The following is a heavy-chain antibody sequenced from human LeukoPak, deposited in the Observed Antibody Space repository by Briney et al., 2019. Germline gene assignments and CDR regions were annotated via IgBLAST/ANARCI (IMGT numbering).Heavy chain of an antibody. CDR3: ARALNRGYSYGSLYY. Sequence: ASVKVSCKASGYTFTSYGISWVRQAPGQGLEWMGWISAYNGNTNYAQKLQGRVTMTTDTSTSTAYMELRSLRSDDTAVYYCARALNRGYSYGSLYYWGQGTLVTVSS. CDR2: ISAYNGNT. CDR1: GYTFTSYG. D-gene: IGHD5-18*01. V-gene: IGHV1-18*01. J-gene: IGHJ4*02.